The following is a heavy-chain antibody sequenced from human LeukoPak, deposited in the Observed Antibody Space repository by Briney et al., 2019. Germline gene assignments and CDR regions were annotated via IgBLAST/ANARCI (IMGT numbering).Heavy chain of an antibody. J-gene: IGHJ4*02. D-gene: IGHD4-23*01. V-gene: IGHV3-23*01. Sequence: GGSLRLSCAASGFTFSSYAMTWVRQAPGRGLEWVSSILNSGGDTYYADSVKGRFTISRDNSNNTLFLQMNNLRAEDTGIYYCAKDRGGYYFDCWGQGTLVTVSS. CDR1: GFTFSSYA. CDR3: AKDRGGYYFDC. CDR2: ILNSGGDT.